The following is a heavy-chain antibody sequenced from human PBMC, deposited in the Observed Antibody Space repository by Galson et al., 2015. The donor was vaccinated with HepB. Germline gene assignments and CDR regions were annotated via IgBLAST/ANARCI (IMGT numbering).Heavy chain of an antibody. V-gene: IGHV3-9*01. CDR3: AKDRESIAARRSGMDV. J-gene: IGHJ6*02. Sequence: SLRLSCAASGFTFSSYAMHWVRHAPGKGLEWVSGISWNSGSIGYADSVKGRFTISRDNAKNSLYLQMNSLRAEDTALYYCAKDRESIAARRSGMDVWGQGTTVTVSS. D-gene: IGHD6-6*01. CDR1: GFTFSSYA. CDR2: ISWNSGSI.